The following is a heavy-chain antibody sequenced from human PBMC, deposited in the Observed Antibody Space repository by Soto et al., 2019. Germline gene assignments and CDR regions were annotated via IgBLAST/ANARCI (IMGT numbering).Heavy chain of an antibody. V-gene: IGHV1-18*01. CDR3: ARDSPPPRE. J-gene: IGHJ4*02. Sequence: QVQLVQSGAEVKKPGASVKVSCKASGYTFTNYHITWVRQAPGQGLEWMGWISAYNGNTNYAQKLQGRVTMTTHTSTSTAYMELRSLRSADTSVYYCARDSPPPREWGQGTLVTVSS. CDR2: ISAYNGNT. CDR1: GYTFTNYH.